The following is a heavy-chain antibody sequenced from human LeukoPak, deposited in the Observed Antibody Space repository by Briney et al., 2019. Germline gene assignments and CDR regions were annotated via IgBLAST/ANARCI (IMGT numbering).Heavy chain of an antibody. J-gene: IGHJ4*02. V-gene: IGHV3-7*01. Sequence: GGSLRLSCAASGFTFSSYWMSWVRQAPGKGLEWVANIKQDGSEKYYVDSVKGRFTISRDNAKNSPYLQMNSLRAEDTAVYYCARSAAMVTGRFDYWGQGTLVTVSS. D-gene: IGHD5-18*01. CDR3: ARSAAMVTGRFDY. CDR1: GFTFSSYW. CDR2: IKQDGSEK.